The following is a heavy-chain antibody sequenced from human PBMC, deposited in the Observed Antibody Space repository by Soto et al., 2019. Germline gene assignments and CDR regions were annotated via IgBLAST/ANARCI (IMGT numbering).Heavy chain of an antibody. Sequence: GGSLRLSCAASGFTFSSYGMHWVRQAPGKGLEWVSSISASAITTYNTDSVRGRFTISRDNSRNTVYLQMNSLRAEDTAVYFCAKPPGFNNVVPAYFDYWGGGTRVTVSS. V-gene: IGHV3-23*01. CDR3: AKPPGFNNVVPAYFDY. J-gene: IGHJ4*02. CDR2: ISASAITT. CDR1: GFTFSSYG. D-gene: IGHD2-15*01.